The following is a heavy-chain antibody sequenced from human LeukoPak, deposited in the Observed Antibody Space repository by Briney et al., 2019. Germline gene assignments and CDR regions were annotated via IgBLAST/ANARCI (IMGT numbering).Heavy chain of an antibody. D-gene: IGHD3-16*01. J-gene: IGHJ5*02. CDR3: ARDIVRGSTWFDP. V-gene: IGHV4-30-4*01. CDR2: ISYSGST. Sequence: PSQTLSLTCTVSGGSISSGDYYWSWIRQPPGKGLEWIGYISYSGSTYYNPSLKSRVTISIDTSKNQFSLKLSSVTAADTAVYFCARDIVRGSTWFDPWGQGTLVTVSS. CDR1: GGSISSGDYY.